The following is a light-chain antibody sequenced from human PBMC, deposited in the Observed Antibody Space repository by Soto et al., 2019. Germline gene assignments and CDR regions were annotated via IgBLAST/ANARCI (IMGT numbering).Light chain of an antibody. J-gene: IGLJ1*01. CDR1: SIDIGSYNY. CDR2: EVG. Sequence: QSALTQPASVSGSPGQSITISCTGTSIDIGSYNYVSWYQQHPGKAPKLMIYEVGNRPSGVSNRFSGSKSGNTASLTISGLQAEDEADYYCASYTSSSTLVFGTGTKLTVL. V-gene: IGLV2-14*01. CDR3: ASYTSSSTLV.